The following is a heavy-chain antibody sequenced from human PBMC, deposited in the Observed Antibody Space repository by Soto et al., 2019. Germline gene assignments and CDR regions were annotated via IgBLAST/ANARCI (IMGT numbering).Heavy chain of an antibody. V-gene: IGHV3-33*01. Sequence: GGSLRLSCAASGFTFSSYGMHWVRQAPGKGLEWVAVIWYDGSNKYYADSVKGRFTISRDNSKNTLYLQMNSLRAEDTAGFSWARDPPPPAAGQSSQVFHDAFDIWGQGTMVTVSS. CDR3: ARDPPPPAAGQSSQVFHDAFDI. CDR1: GFTFSSYG. D-gene: IGHD6-13*01. CDR2: IWYDGSNK. J-gene: IGHJ3*02.